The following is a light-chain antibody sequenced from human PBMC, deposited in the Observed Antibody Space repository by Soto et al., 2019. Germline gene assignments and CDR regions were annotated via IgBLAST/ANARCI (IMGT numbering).Light chain of an antibody. V-gene: IGKV1-8*01. J-gene: IGKJ1*01. Sequence: AIRMTQSPSSFSASTGDRVTITCRASQGISSYLAWYQQKPGKAPKLLIYAASTLQSGVPSRFSGSGSGTDFTLTISCLQSEDFATYYCQQYNSYLWTFGQGTKVDI. CDR1: QGISSY. CDR2: AAS. CDR3: QQYNSYLWT.